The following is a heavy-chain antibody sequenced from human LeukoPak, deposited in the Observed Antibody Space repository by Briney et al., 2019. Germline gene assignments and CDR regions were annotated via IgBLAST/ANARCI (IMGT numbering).Heavy chain of an antibody. Sequence: PGGSLRLSCEGSGFSFSSYWMTWVRQSPGKGPEWVANIKQDESERYTVDSVKGRFTISRDNAKNSVYLHMNSLRAEDTALYYCARDRGRRDDYWGQGTLVTVSS. CDR1: GFSFSSYW. D-gene: IGHD1-26*01. CDR3: ARDRGRRDDY. V-gene: IGHV3-7*01. CDR2: IKQDESER. J-gene: IGHJ4*02.